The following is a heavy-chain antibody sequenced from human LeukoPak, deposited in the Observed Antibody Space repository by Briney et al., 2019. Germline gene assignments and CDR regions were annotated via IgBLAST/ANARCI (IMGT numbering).Heavy chain of an antibody. V-gene: IGHV4-30-2*01. CDR3: ARDKGSGYAFDI. CDR2: IYHSGST. CDR1: GGSISSGGYY. Sequence: SQTLSLTCTVSGGSISSGGYYWSWIRQPPGKGLEWIGYIYHSGSTYYNPSLKSRVTISVDRSKNQFSLKLSSVTAADTAVYYCARDKGSGYAFDIWGRGTMVTVSS. J-gene: IGHJ3*02. D-gene: IGHD3-10*01.